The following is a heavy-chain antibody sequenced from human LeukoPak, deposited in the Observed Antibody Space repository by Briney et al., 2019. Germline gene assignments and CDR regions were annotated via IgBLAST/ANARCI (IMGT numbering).Heavy chain of an antibody. CDR3: ARHDYYDSSGYSPFDY. Sequence: SGGSLRLSCAASGFTFSSYGMHWVRQAPGKGLEWVAVISYDGSNKYYADSVKGRFTISRDNSKNTLYLQMNSLRAEDTAVYYCARHDYYDSSGYSPFDYWGQGTLVTVSS. CDR1: GFTFSSYG. J-gene: IGHJ4*02. D-gene: IGHD3-22*01. CDR2: ISYDGSNK. V-gene: IGHV3-30*03.